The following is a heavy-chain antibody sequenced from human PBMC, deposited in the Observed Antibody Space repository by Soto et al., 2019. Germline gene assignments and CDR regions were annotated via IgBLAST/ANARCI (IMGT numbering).Heavy chain of an antibody. CDR2: IIPIFGTA. Sequence: SVKVSCKASGGTFSSYAISWVRQAPGQGLEWMGGIIPIFGTANYAQKIKGRVTITADESTSTAYMELSSLRSEDTALFYCGREFGDYCDSSGGVFDYWGKGTLVTVSS. V-gene: IGHV1-69*13. CDR1: GGTFSSYA. CDR3: GREFGDYCDSSGGVFDY. D-gene: IGHD3-22*01. J-gene: IGHJ4*02.